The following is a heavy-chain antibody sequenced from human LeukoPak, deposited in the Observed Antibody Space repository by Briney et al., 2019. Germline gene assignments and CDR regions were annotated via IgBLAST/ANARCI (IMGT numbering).Heavy chain of an antibody. Sequence: GGSLRLSCAASGFTFSSYAMSWVRQAPGKGLEWVSGIGISGGTTYYADSVKGRFTISRDNSKNTLFLQMNSLRAEDTAVYYCAKDHGSGNYYNLPYYWGQGTLVTVSS. D-gene: IGHD3-10*01. CDR1: GFTFSSYA. V-gene: IGHV3-23*01. J-gene: IGHJ4*02. CDR3: AKDHGSGNYYNLPYY. CDR2: IGISGGTT.